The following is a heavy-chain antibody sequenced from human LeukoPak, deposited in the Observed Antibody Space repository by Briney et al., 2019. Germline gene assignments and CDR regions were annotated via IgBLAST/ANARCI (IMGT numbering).Heavy chain of an antibody. CDR1: GGSISSSSYY. CDR3: ARRGRIVVVMSAFDI. D-gene: IGHD3-22*01. J-gene: IGHJ3*02. V-gene: IGHV4-39*01. Sequence: SETLSLTCTVSGGSISSSSYYWGWIRQPPGKGGEGCGSIYYSGSTYYNPSLKSRVTISVDTSKNQFSLKPSSVTAANTAMYYCARRGRIVVVMSAFDIWGQGTMVPVSS. CDR2: IYYSGST.